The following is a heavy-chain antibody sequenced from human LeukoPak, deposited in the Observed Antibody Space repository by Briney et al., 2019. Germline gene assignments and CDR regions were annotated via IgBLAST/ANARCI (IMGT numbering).Heavy chain of an antibody. V-gene: IGHV3-64*01. D-gene: IGHD3-10*02. J-gene: IGHJ6*04. Sequence: GGSLRLSCAASGFTFSSYAMHWVRQAPGKGLEFVSGISSKGGTTYYANSVKGRFTISRDNAKNSLYLQMNSLRAEDTAVYYCAELGITMIGGVWGKGTTVTISS. CDR2: ISSKGGTT. CDR1: GFTFSSYA. CDR3: AELGITMIGGV.